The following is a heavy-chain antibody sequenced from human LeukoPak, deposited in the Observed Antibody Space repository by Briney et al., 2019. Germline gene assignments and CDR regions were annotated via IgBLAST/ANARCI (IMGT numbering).Heavy chain of an antibody. CDR3: ARGQRAHVEWSSYMDV. CDR2: ISSSGSTI. CDR1: GFTFSSYE. J-gene: IGHJ6*03. V-gene: IGHV3-48*03. Sequence: QAGGSLRLSCAASGFTFSSYEMNWVRQAPGKGLEWVSYISSSGSTIYYADSVKGRFTLSRDNSKNTLYLQMNNLRAEGTAVYYCARGQRAHVEWSSYMDVWGKGTTVTVSS. D-gene: IGHD3-3*01.